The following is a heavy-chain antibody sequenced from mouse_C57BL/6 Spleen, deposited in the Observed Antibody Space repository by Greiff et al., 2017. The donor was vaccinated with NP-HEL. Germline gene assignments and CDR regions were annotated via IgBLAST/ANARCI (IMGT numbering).Heavy chain of an antibody. CDR1: GYTFTSYW. D-gene: IGHD1-1*01. CDR3: ARSPSTVVAEDYAMDY. CDR2: IDPSDSYT. J-gene: IGHJ4*01. V-gene: IGHV1-50*01. Sequence: VQLQQSGAELVKPGASVKLSCKASGYTFTSYWMQWVKQRPGQGLEWIGEIDPSDSYTNYNQKFKGKATLTVDTSSSTAYMQLSSLTSEDSAVYYCARSPSTVVAEDYAMDYWGQGTSVTVSP.